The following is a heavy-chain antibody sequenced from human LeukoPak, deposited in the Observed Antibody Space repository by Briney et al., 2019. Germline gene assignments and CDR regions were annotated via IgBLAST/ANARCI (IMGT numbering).Heavy chain of an antibody. V-gene: IGHV1-46*01. CDR2: INPSGGST. CDR1: GYTFTGYY. Sequence: ASVKVSCKASGYTFTGYYMHWVRQAPGQGLEWMGIINPSGGSTSYAQKFQGRVTMTRDTSTSTVYMELSSLRSEDTAVYYCARDLKENVDTATFDYWGQGTLVTVSS. J-gene: IGHJ4*02. D-gene: IGHD5-18*01. CDR3: ARDLKENVDTATFDY.